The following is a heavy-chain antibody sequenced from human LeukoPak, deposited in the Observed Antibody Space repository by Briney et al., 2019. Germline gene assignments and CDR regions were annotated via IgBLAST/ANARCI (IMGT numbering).Heavy chain of an antibody. CDR3: SRDHPGSNSLDY. CDR1: GFTFNQYW. CDR2: LKTDGSRT. Sequence: GGSLRLSCAASGFTFNQYWMHWVRQAPGAGLEWVSRLKTDGSRTNYADSAKGRFTISRDNARNTVYLQMNSLRAEDTAVYYCSRDHPGSNSLDYWGQGTLVTVSS. D-gene: IGHD4-11*01. J-gene: IGHJ4*02. V-gene: IGHV3-74*01.